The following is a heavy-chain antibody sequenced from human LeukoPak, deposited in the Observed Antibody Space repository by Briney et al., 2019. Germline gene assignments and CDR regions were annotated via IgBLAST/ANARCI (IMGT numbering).Heavy chain of an antibody. CDR2: INHSGST. CDR1: GGSFSGYY. Sequence: PSETLSLTCAVYGGSFSGYYWSWIRQPPGKGLEWIGEINHSGSTNYNPSLKSRVTISVDTSKNQFSLKLSSVTAADTAVYYCARQTMSTAEAFDIWGQGTMVTVSS. D-gene: IGHD4-17*01. CDR3: ARQTMSTAEAFDI. J-gene: IGHJ3*02. V-gene: IGHV4-34*01.